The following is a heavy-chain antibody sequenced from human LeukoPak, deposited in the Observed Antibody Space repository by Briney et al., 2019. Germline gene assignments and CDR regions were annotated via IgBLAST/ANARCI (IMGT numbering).Heavy chain of an antibody. D-gene: IGHD5-18*01. V-gene: IGHV3-7*01. CDR2: INNDGTEK. Sequence: GGSLRLSCAASGFTFRNSWMTWVRQSPGKGREWVASINNDGTEKYYGDSVNRRFSISRDNSKDSLYLQMNFLRPEDASTYYCARDSGYSTFDLWGQGTRVIVSS. CDR1: GFTFRNSW. CDR3: ARDSGYSTFDL. J-gene: IGHJ4*02.